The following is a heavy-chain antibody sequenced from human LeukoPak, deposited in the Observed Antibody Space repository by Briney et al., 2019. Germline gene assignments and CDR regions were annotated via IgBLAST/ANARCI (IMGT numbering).Heavy chain of an antibody. D-gene: IGHD1-14*01. CDR2: INWNGGRT. J-gene: IGHJ4*02. CDR1: GFTFDDYG. CDR3: ARGWETVVSDY. Sequence: GGSLRLSCVASGFTFDDYGMSWVRQAPGKGLEWVSGINWNGGRTAYVDSVKGRFTISRDNAKNSLYLQVNSLRAEDTALYYCARGWETVVSDYWGQGTLVTVSS. V-gene: IGHV3-20*04.